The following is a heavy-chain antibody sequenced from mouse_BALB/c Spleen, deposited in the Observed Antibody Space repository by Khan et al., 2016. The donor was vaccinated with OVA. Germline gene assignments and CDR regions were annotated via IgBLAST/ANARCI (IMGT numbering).Heavy chain of an antibody. CDR1: GYIFTSYW. Sequence: QVQLKESGAELVRPGASVKLSCKTSGYIFTSYWIHWVKQRSGQGLEWIARIYPGTDNSYYNEKFKDKATLTADKSSNTAYMQLSSLKSEDSDVYCCAREEALYHFDHWGQGTTLTVSS. CDR3: AREEALYHFDH. J-gene: IGHJ2*01. CDR2: IYPGTDNS. D-gene: IGHD3-2*02. V-gene: IGHV1-76*01.